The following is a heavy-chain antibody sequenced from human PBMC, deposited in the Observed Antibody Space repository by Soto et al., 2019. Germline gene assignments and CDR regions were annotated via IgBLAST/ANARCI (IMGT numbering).Heavy chain of an antibody. Sequence: PGGSLRLSCAASGFTFSSYGMHWVRQAPGKGLEWVAVISYDGSNKYYADSVKGRFTISRDNSKNTLYLQMNSLRAEDTAVYYCAKATGYSSKLFDYWGQGTLVTVSS. CDR1: GFTFSSYG. CDR3: AKATGYSSKLFDY. D-gene: IGHD6-19*01. J-gene: IGHJ4*02. V-gene: IGHV3-30*18. CDR2: ISYDGSNK.